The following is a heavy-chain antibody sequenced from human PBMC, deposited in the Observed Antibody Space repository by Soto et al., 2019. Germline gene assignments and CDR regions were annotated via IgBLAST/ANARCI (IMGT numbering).Heavy chain of an antibody. J-gene: IGHJ4*02. CDR1: GYTFTGYY. CDR3: AREGIAAAGTSTRFDY. V-gene: IGHV1-2*04. Sequence: ASVKVSCKASGYTFTGYYMHWVRQAPGQGLEWMGWINPNSGGTNYAQKFQGWVTMTRDTSISTAYMELSRLRSDDTAVYYCAREGIAAAGTSTRFDYWGQGTLVTVSS. CDR2: INPNSGGT. D-gene: IGHD6-13*01.